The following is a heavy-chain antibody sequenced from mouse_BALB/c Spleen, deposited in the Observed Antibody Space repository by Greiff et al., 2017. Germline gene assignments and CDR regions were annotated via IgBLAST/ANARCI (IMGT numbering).Heavy chain of an antibody. CDR3: ARGMITTTGAMDY. CDR1: GFTFSDYY. CDR2: ISDGGSYT. V-gene: IGHV5-4*02. D-gene: IGHD2-4*01. Sequence: EVQVVESGGGLVKPGGSLKLSCAASGFTFSDYYMYWVRQTPEKRLEWVATISDGGSYTYYPDSVKGRFTISRDNAKNNLYLQMSSLKSEDTAMYYCARGMITTTGAMDYWGQGTSVTVSS. J-gene: IGHJ4*01.